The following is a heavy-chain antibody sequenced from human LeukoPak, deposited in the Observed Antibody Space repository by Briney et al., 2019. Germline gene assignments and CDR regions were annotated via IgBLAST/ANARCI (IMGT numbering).Heavy chain of an antibody. CDR1: GYTFTGYY. J-gene: IGHJ4*02. CDR2: INPNSGGT. D-gene: IGHD2-15*01. V-gene: IGHV1-2*02. Sequence: ASVKVSCKASGYTFTGYYMHWVRQAPGQGLEWMGWINPNSGGTNYAQKFQGRVTMTRDTSISTAYMELSRLRSDDTAVYYCARVRCSGGSCYSDYWGQGTPVTVSS. CDR3: ARVRCSGGSCYSDY.